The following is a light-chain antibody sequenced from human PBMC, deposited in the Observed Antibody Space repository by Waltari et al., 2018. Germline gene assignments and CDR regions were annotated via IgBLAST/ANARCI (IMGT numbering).Light chain of an antibody. CDR1: IRDVGGYKY. Sequence: QSALTQPAAVSGSPGQAINISCTGTIRDVGGYKYVSWYQQHPGAGPRLLIYDVLNRPSGVSSRFSGSKSDNTARLTISGLQAADEAHYYCSSFTSSSSFVFGSGTKVTV. J-gene: IGLJ1*01. CDR2: DVL. CDR3: SSFTSSSSFV. V-gene: IGLV2-14*03.